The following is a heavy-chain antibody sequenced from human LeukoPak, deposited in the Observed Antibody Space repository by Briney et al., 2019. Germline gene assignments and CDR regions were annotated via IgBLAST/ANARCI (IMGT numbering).Heavy chain of an antibody. J-gene: IGHJ5*02. V-gene: IGHV3-21*01. CDR1: GFTFSSYS. CDR2: ISSSSSYI. Sequence: PGGSLRLSCAASGFTFSSYSMNWVRQAPGKGLEWVSSISSSSSYIYYADSVKGRFTISRDNAKNSLYLQMNSLRAEDTAVYYCARALLWFGELSNWFDPWGQGTLVTVSS. D-gene: IGHD3-10*01. CDR3: ARALLWFGELSNWFDP.